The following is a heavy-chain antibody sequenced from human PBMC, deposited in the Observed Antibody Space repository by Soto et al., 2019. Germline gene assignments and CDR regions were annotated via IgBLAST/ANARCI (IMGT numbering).Heavy chain of an antibody. Sequence: ASVKVSCKASGYTFTSYYMHWVRQAPGQGLEWMGIINPSGGSTSYAQKFQGRVTMTRDTSTSTVYMELSSLRSEDTAVYYCARESITIFGVVPNRPHSVMDVWGQGTTVTVSS. V-gene: IGHV1-46*01. D-gene: IGHD3-3*01. CDR2: INPSGGST. J-gene: IGHJ6*02. CDR3: ARESITIFGVVPNRPHSVMDV. CDR1: GYTFTSYY.